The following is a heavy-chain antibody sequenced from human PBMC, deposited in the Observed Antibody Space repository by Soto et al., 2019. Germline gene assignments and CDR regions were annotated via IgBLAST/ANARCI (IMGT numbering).Heavy chain of an antibody. CDR2: ISGSGGST. CDR3: AKDPVITLYYFAY. D-gene: IGHD3-16*01. J-gene: IGHJ4*02. V-gene: IGHV3-23*01. CDR1: GFTFGNAW. Sequence: GGSLRLSCAASGFTFGNAWINWVRQAPGKGLEWVSAISGSGGSTFYADSVKGRFTISRDNSKNTLFLQLNSLRAEDTAVYYCAKDPVITLYYFAYWGQGTLVTVSS.